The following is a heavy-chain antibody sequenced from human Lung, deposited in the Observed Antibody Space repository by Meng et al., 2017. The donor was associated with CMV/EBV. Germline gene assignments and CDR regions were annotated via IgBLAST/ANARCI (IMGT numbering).Heavy chain of an antibody. D-gene: IGHD6-13*01. CDR3: ASRGYSSSWRGAFDI. V-gene: IGHV1-46*01. CDR2: INPSGGST. Sequence: ASVKVSCKASGYTFTSYYMHWVRQAPGQGLEWMGIINPSGGSTSYAQKFQGRVTMTRDTSTSTVYMELSSLRSEDTAVYYCASRGYSSSWRGAFDIWGQGXMVTVSS. J-gene: IGHJ3*02. CDR1: GYTFTSYY.